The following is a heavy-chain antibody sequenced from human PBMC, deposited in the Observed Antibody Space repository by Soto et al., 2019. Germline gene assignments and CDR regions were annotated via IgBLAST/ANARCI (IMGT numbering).Heavy chain of an antibody. CDR3: VRDDGAKLRSS. J-gene: IGHJ1*01. D-gene: IGHD6-13*01. CDR1: VGTFTNNR. V-gene: IGHV1-69*13. CDR2: IVPIYRTA. Sequence: SSVMVSCKDRVGTFTNNRLHCVLQAPGQGFEWVDGIVPIYRTADYAQKFHGRVTITADESARTSYMELRSLKSQDTAVYYCVRDDGAKLRSSWGQGTLVIVSS.